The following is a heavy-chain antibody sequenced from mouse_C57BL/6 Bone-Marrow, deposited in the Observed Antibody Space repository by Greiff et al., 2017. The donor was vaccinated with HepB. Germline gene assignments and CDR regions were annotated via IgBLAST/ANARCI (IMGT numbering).Heavy chain of an antibody. Sequence: VHVKQSGAELVRPGASVKLSCTASGFNIKDDYMHWVKQRPEQGLEWIGWIDPENGDTEYASKFQGKATITADTSSNTAYLQLSSLTSEDTAVYYCARYDGYSWYFDVWGTGTTVTVSS. CDR1: GFNIKDDY. CDR2: IDPENGDT. CDR3: ARYDGYSWYFDV. D-gene: IGHD2-3*01. V-gene: IGHV14-4*01. J-gene: IGHJ1*03.